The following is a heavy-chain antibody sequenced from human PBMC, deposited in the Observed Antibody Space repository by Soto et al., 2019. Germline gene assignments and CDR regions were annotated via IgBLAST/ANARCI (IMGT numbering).Heavy chain of an antibody. J-gene: IGHJ6*02. Sequence: QVQLQESGPGLVKPSQTLSLTCTVAGGSISSGDYYWSWIRQPPGKGLEWIGYIYYSGSTYYNPSHKGRVTISVDTSKNQFSLKLSSVTAADTAVYYCARGALGYVPTNYYYGMDVWGQGTTVTVSS. CDR2: IYYSGST. V-gene: IGHV4-30-4*01. CDR1: GGSISSGDYY. D-gene: IGHD5-18*01. CDR3: ARGALGYVPTNYYYGMDV.